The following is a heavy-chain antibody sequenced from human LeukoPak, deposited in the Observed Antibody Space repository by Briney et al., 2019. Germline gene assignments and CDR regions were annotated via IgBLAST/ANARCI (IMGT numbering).Heavy chain of an antibody. Sequence: SETLSLTCTVSGGSISSSSYYWGWIRQPPGKGLEWIGSIYYSGSTYYNPSLKSRVTISVDTSKNQFTLKLSSVTAADTAVYYCASRGNYYDSSGYYRFDYWGQGTLVTVSS. CDR1: GGSISSSSYY. V-gene: IGHV4-39*06. D-gene: IGHD3-22*01. J-gene: IGHJ4*02. CDR3: ASRGNYYDSSGYYRFDY. CDR2: IYYSGST.